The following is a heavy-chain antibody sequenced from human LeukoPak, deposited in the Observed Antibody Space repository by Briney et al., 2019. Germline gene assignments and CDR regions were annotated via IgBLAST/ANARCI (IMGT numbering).Heavy chain of an antibody. V-gene: IGHV2-5*02. CDR2: IYWDDDK. CDR1: GGSISSSSYY. Sequence: TLSLTCTVSGGSISSSSYYWGWIRQPPGKALEWLALIYWDDDKRYSPSLKSRLIITKDTSKNQVVLTLTNMDPVDTATYFCGRTLAPRIFDIWGQGTMVIVSS. CDR3: GRTLAPRIFDI. J-gene: IGHJ3*02.